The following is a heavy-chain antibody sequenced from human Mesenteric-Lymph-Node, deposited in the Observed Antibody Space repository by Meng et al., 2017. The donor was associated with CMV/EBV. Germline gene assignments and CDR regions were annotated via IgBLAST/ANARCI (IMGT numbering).Heavy chain of an antibody. CDR3: TYSYDILTGYYYFDY. J-gene: IGHJ4*02. CDR1: GGSFSGYY. D-gene: IGHD3-9*01. Sequence: ETLSLTCAVYGGSFSGYYWSWIRQPPGKGLEWVGRIKSKTDGGTTDYAAPVTGRFTISRDDSKNTLYLQMNSLKTEDTAVYYCTYSYDILTGYYYFDYWGQGTLVTVSS. V-gene: IGHV3-15*01. CDR2: IKSKTDGGTT.